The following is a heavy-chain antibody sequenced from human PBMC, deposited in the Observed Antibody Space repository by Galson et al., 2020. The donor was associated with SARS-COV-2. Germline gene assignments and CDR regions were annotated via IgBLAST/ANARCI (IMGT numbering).Heavy chain of an antibody. CDR1: DGPMSSYY. V-gene: IGHV4-59*01. Sequence: ETSETLSLTCSVSDGPMSSYYWSWIRQPPGKGLEWIGYISYSGSAIYNPSLRSRVTISVDLSKNQFSLKVTSVTAADTAVYYCARDPAPLYGDNYYYGMDVWGRGTTVTVSS. CDR3: ARDPAPLYGDNYYYGMDV. D-gene: IGHD4-17*01. CDR2: ISYSGSA. J-gene: IGHJ6*02.